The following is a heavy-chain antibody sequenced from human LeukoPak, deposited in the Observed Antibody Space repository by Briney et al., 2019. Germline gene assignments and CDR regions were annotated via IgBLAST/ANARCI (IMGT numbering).Heavy chain of an antibody. Sequence: GGSLRLSCEDSGFTFADYGLSWVRQAPGKGLEWVSAISSSGGSTYYADSVKGWFTISRDNSKNTLYLQMNSLRAEDTAIYYCAKAYHYGSGSSFDYWGQGTLVTVSS. CDR2: ISSSGGST. J-gene: IGHJ4*02. CDR1: GFTFADYG. D-gene: IGHD3-10*01. V-gene: IGHV3-23*01. CDR3: AKAYHYGSGSSFDY.